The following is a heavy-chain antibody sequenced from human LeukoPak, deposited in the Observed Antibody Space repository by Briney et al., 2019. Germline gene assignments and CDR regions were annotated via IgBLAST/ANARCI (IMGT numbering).Heavy chain of an antibody. CDR3: AKTQDYYYYYMDV. V-gene: IGHV4-4*07. CDR2: IYTSGST. CDR1: GDSINSHY. J-gene: IGHJ6*03. Sequence: PSETLSLTCTVSGDSINSHYWSWIRQPAGKGLEWIGRIYTSGSTNYNPSLKSRVTISVDTSKNQFSLKVSSVTAADTAVYYCAKTQDYYYYYMDVWGKGTTVTVSS.